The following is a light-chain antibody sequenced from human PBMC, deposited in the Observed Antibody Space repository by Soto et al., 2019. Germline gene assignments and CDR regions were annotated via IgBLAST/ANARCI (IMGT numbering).Light chain of an antibody. J-gene: IGKJ3*01. Sequence: EIVLTQSPATLSLSPGERATLSCRASQRVTSYLAWYQQKPGQAPRLLIYNAFNRAPGIPARFSGSGSGTDFTLTISSLEPEDFAVYYCQQRDSWPPSFTFGPGTKVDLK. CDR2: NAF. V-gene: IGKV3-11*01. CDR1: QRVTSY. CDR3: QQRDSWPPSFT.